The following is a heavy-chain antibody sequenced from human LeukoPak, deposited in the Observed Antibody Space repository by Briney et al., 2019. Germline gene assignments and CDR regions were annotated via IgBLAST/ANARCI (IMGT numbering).Heavy chain of an antibody. V-gene: IGHV3-30*18. CDR1: GSTFSSDA. CDR2: ISYDANVK. D-gene: IGHD6-13*01. J-gene: IGHJ4*02. CDR3: AKDRSTTWACDY. Sequence: GGSLRLSCAASGSTFSSDAMHWVRQAPGKGLEWVAFISYDANVKRYADSVKGRFTISRDNSKNTVYLQMSSLRPEDTAVYHCAKDRSTTWACDYWGQGTLVTVSS.